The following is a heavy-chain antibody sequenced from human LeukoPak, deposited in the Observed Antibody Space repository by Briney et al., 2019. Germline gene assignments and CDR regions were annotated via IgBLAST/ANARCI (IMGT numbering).Heavy chain of an antibody. CDR3: ARDLYGANSGAFDI. Sequence: ASVKVSCKASGGTFSSYAISWVRQAPGQGLEWMGGIIPIFGTASYAQKFQGRVTVTRDMSTSTVYMELSSLRSEDTAVYSCARDLYGANSGAFDIWGQGTMVTVSS. CDR2: IIPIFGTA. D-gene: IGHD4-23*01. CDR1: GGTFSSYA. V-gene: IGHV1-69*05. J-gene: IGHJ3*02.